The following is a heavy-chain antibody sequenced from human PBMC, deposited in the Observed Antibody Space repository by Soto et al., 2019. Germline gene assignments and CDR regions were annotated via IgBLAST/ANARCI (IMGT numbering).Heavy chain of an antibody. CDR3: AFGEESRYYYYGMDV. Sequence: GGSLRLSCAASGFTFSDYYMTWIRQAPGKGLEWVSYISSSSSTIYYADSVKGRFTISRDNAKNSLYLQMNSLRAEDTAVYYCAFGEESRYYYYGMDVWGQGTTVTVS. D-gene: IGHD3-10*01. J-gene: IGHJ6*02. V-gene: IGHV3-11*04. CDR1: GFTFSDYY. CDR2: ISSSSSTI.